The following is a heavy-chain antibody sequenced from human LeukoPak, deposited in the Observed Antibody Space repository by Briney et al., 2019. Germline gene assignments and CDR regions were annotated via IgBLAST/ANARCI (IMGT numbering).Heavy chain of an antibody. CDR2: IYYSGST. CDR1: GGSISSSSYY. Sequence: SETLSLTCTVSGGSISSSSYYWGWIRQPPGKGLEWIGSIYYSGSTYYNPSLKSRVTISVDTSKNQFSLKLSSVTAADTAVYYCARTVYYYGSGSYYPDHYNWFDPWGQGTLVTVSS. CDR3: ARTVYYYGSGSYYPDHYNWFDP. J-gene: IGHJ5*02. D-gene: IGHD3-10*01. V-gene: IGHV4-39*07.